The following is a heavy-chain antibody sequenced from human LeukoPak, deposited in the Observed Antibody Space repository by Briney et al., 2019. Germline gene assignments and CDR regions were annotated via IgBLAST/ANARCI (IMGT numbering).Heavy chain of an antibody. D-gene: IGHD6-19*01. CDR1: GYTFTGYY. CDR2: INPNSGGT. CDR3: ARVIAVAGTKYYGMDV. J-gene: IGHJ6*02. V-gene: IGHV1-2*02. Sequence: ASVKVSYKASGYTFTGYYMHWVRQAPGQGLEWMEWINPNSGGTNYAQKFQGRVTMTRDTSISTAYMELSRLRSDDTAVYYCARVIAVAGTKYYGMDVWGQGTTVTVSS.